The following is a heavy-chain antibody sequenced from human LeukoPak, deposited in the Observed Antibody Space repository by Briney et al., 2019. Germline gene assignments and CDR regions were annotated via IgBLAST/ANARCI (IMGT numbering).Heavy chain of an antibody. D-gene: IGHD6-19*01. V-gene: IGHV3-23*01. CDR2: INYNGDNK. CDR1: GFTFSIYT. CDR3: AKDGHCPGALCPTQIAVAGYNDN. Sequence: GGTLRLSCAASGFTFSIYTMNWVRQAPGKGLEWVSIINYNGDNKYYADSVQGRFTISRDNSKNTVYLQMNSLRAEDTAIYYCAKDGHCPGALCPTQIAVAGYNDNWGQGTLVTVSS. J-gene: IGHJ4*02.